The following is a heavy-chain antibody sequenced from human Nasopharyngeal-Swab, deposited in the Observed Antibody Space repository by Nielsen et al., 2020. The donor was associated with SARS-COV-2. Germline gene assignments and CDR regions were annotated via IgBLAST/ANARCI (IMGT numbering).Heavy chain of an antibody. CDR2: FDPEDGET. V-gene: IGHV1-24*01. Sequence: ASVKVSCKVSGYTLTELSMHWVRQAPGKGLEWMGGFDPEDGETIYAQKFQGRVTMTEDTSTDTAYMELSSLRSEDTAVYYCARVGVVVVPAEGFWSGNEGFDPWGQGTLVTVSS. J-gene: IGHJ5*02. CDR3: ARVGVVVVPAEGFWSGNEGFDP. D-gene: IGHD2-2*01. CDR1: GYTLTELS.